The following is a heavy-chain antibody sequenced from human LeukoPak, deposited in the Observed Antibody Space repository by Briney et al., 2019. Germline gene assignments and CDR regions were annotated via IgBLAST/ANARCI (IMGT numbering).Heavy chain of an antibody. CDR1: GASVSRYR. Sequence: PSETLSLTCTVSGASVSRYRWSWIRQSPGKGLEWIGYIYDSGSTNYNPSLKSRVTISRDTSKNQISLKLSSVTAADTAVYYCARHREDDWFDPWGQGTLVTVSP. CDR2: IYDSGST. D-gene: IGHD1-26*01. J-gene: IGHJ5*02. CDR3: ARHREDDWFDP. V-gene: IGHV4-59*08.